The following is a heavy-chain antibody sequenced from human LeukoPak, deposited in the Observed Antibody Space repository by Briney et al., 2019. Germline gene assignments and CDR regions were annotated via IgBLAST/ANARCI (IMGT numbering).Heavy chain of an antibody. V-gene: IGHV1-3*01. CDR1: QYSFSDYA. CDR3: ARRRWTDVARGSYYFDY. Sequence: ASVKVSCKASQYSFSDYAIHWVRQAPGQRLEWMGWIDAGNGRTKYSQSFQGRLTIIRDTSATTAYMELSGLTSEDTATYYCARRRWTDVARGSYYFDYWGQGTLVSVST. D-gene: IGHD3-10*01. CDR2: IDAGNGRT. J-gene: IGHJ4*02.